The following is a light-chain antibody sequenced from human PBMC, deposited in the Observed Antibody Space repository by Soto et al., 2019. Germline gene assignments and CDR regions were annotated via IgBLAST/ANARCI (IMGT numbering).Light chain of an antibody. CDR3: QTWGTGIQV. J-gene: IGLJ3*02. CDR1: SGHSSDA. CDR2: INSDGSH. Sequence: QAVLTQSPSASASLGASVKLTCTLSSGHSSDAIAWHQQQTEKGPRYLMKINSDGSHSKGDGIPDRFSGSRSGAERYLTISGLQSEDEADYYCQTWGTGIQVFGGGTKLTVL. V-gene: IGLV4-69*01.